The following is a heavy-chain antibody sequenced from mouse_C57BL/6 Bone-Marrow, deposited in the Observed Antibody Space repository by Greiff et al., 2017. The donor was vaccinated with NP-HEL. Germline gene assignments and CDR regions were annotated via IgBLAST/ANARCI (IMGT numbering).Heavy chain of an antibody. CDR3: ASLIYYYGSSYFYYAMDY. V-gene: IGHV2-2*01. J-gene: IGHJ4*01. Sequence: VQLQQSGPGLVQPSQSLSITCTVSGFSLTSYGVHWVRQSPGKGLEWLGVIWSGGSTDYNAAFISRLSISKDNSKSQVFFKMNSLQADDTAIYYCASLIYYYGSSYFYYAMDYWGQGTSVTVSS. CDR2: IWSGGST. D-gene: IGHD1-1*01. CDR1: GFSLTSYG.